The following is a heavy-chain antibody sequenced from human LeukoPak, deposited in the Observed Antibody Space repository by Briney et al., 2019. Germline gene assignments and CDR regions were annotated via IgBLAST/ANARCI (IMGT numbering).Heavy chain of an antibody. D-gene: IGHD3-10*01. CDR3: ARAYYYYGSGSYYKENSYYYGMDV. V-gene: IGHV3-23*01. CDR1: GFTFGTYA. Sequence: GGSLRLSCAASGFTFGTYAMNWVRQAPGKGLEWVSGISGSSASTYYADSVKGRFTISRDNSKNTLYVQMNSLRAEDTAVYFCARAYYYYGSGSYYKENSYYYGMDVWGQGTTVTVSS. J-gene: IGHJ6*02. CDR2: ISGSSAST.